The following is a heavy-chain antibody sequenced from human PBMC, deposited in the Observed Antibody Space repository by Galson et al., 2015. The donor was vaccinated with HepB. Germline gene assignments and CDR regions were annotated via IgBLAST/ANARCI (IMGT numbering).Heavy chain of an antibody. CDR1: GFTFSSYA. CDR2: ISGSGGST. J-gene: IGHJ4*02. Sequence: SLRLSCAASGFTFSSYAMSWVRQAPGKGLEWVSAISGSGGSTYYADSVKGRFTISRDNSKNTLYLQMNSLRAEDTAVYYCAKDRRQQLVPLDYWGQGTLVTVSS. V-gene: IGHV3-23*01. D-gene: IGHD6-13*01. CDR3: AKDRRQQLVPLDY.